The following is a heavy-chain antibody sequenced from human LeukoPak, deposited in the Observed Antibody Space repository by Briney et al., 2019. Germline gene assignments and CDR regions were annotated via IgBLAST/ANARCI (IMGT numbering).Heavy chain of an antibody. J-gene: IGHJ3*02. CDR2: ISYDGSNK. CDR3: ARDSIAAAGTNAFDI. Sequence: GRSLRLSCAASGFTFSSYAMHWVRQAPGKGLEWVAVISYDGSNKYYADSVKGRFTISRDNSKNTLCLQMNSLRAEDTAVYYCARDSIAAAGTNAFDIWGQGTMVTVSS. D-gene: IGHD6-13*01. V-gene: IGHV3-30*04. CDR1: GFTFSSYA.